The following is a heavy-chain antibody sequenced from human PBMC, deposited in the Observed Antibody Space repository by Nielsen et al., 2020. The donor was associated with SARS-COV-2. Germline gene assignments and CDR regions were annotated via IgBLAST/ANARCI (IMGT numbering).Heavy chain of an antibody. V-gene: IGHV3-7*01. J-gene: IGHJ3*02. CDR2: IKQDGSEK. Sequence: GGSLRLSCAASGFTFSSYWMSWVRQAPGKGLEWVANIKQDGSEKYYVDSVKGRFTISRDNAKNSLYLQMNSLRAEDTAVYYCARGGLWFGEFDAFDIWGQGTMVTVSS. CDR3: ARGGLWFGEFDAFDI. D-gene: IGHD3-10*01. CDR1: GFTFSSYW.